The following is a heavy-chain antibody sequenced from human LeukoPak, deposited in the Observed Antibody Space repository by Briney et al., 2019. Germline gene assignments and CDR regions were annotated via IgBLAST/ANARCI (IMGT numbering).Heavy chain of an antibody. CDR1: GGSISSYY. V-gene: IGHV4-59*01. J-gene: IGHJ6*02. CDR2: IYYSGST. D-gene: IGHD3-16*01. CDR3: ARDGAYYYGMDV. Sequence: SETLSLTCTVSGGSISSYYWSWIRQPPGKGLEWIGYIYYSGSTNHNPSLKSRVTISVDTSKNQFSLKLSSVTAADTAVYYCARDGAYYYGMDVWGQGTTVTVSS.